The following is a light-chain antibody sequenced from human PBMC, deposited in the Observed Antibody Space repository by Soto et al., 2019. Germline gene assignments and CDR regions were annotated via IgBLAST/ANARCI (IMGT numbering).Light chain of an antibody. J-gene: IGLJ1*01. CDR2: DVS. Sequence: QSVLTQPASVSGFPGQSITISCTRTSSDVGGYNYVSWYQQHPGKAPKLMIYDVSNRPSGVSNRFSGSKSGNTASLTISGLQAEDEADYYCSSHTSSSTVFGTGTKVTVL. CDR1: SSDVGGYNY. V-gene: IGLV2-14*01. CDR3: SSHTSSSTV.